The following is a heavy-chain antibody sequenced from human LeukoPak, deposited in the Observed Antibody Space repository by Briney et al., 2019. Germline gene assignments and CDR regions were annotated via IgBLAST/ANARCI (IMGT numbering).Heavy chain of an antibody. CDR1: GYTLTDLS. CDR2: VEPEDGKA. CDR3: TTDILDYCDTSSCHKGNS. D-gene: IGHD2-2*02. J-gene: IGHJ4*02. Sequence: GASVRVSCKVSGYTLTDLSMHWVRQAPGKGHEWMGGVEPEDGKAIYAQRFQGRVTMTEDTSTDTAYMELSSLRSEDTAVYYCTTDILDYCDTSSCHKGNSWGQGTLVTVSS. V-gene: IGHV1-24*01.